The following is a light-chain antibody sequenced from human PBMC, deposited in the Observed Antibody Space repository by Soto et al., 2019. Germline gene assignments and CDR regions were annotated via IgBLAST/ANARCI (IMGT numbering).Light chain of an antibody. CDR2: DVS. CDR3: CSYTSSSTLVV. J-gene: IGLJ2*01. Sequence: QSALTQPASVSGSPGQSITISCTGTSSDGGGYNYVPWYQQHPGKAPKLMINDVSNRPSGVSNRFSGSQSGNTASLTISGLQAEEEADYYCCSYTSSSTLVVFGGGTKLTVL. V-gene: IGLV2-14*01. CDR1: SSDGGGYNY.